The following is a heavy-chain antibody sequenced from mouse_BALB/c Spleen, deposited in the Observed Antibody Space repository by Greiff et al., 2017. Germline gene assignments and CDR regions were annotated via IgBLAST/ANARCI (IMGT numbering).Heavy chain of an antibody. Sequence: EVKLVESGGGLVQPGGSLRLSCATSGFTFTDYYMSWVRQPPGKALEWLGFIRNKANGYTTEYSASVKGRFTISRDNSQSILYLQMNTLRAEDSATYYCARDMRDGYSWFAYWGQGTLVTVSA. V-gene: IGHV7-3*02. D-gene: IGHD2-3*01. J-gene: IGHJ3*01. CDR2: IRNKANGYTT. CDR1: GFTFTDYY. CDR3: ARDMRDGYSWFAY.